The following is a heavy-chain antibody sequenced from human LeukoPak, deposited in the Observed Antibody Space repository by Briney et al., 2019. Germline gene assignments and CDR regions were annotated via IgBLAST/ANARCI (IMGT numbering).Heavy chain of an antibody. J-gene: IGHJ6*02. D-gene: IGHD3-3*01. CDR3: TRVARLLGYAVDV. CDR2: ISSRSNYI. V-gene: IGHV3-21*01. CDR1: GFTFSTYN. Sequence: PGGSLRLSCAASGFTFSTYNVNWVRQAPGKGLEWVASISSRSNYIYYADPVKGRFAISRDNANNSLFLQMNSLRAEDTAVYYCTRVARLLGYAVDVWGQGTTVTVSS.